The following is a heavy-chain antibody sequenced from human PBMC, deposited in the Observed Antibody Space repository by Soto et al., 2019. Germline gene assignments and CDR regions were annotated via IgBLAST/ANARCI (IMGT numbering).Heavy chain of an antibody. CDR3: ARAGRTYHDYGYYFDY. CDR2: IYYSGST. Sequence: SETLPLTCTVSGGSINDYFWTWIRQPPGKGLEWIGYIYYSGSTYYNASLKSRLTMSVDTSKNQFSLKLSSVTAADTAVYYCARAGRTYHDYGYYFDYWGQGTLITF. D-gene: IGHD4-17*01. V-gene: IGHV4-59*01. J-gene: IGHJ4*02. CDR1: GGSINDYF.